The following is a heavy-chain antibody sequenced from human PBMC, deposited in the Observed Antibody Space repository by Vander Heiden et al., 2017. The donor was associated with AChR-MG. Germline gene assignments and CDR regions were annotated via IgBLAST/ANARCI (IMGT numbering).Heavy chain of an antibody. J-gene: IGHJ5*02. CDR1: GFPFSRHP. CDR2: ISYDGTNK. D-gene: IGHD4-17*01. V-gene: IGHV3-30-3*01. CDR3: ARDLLRLLVRPNGDYDES. Sequence: QVQLVESGGGVVQPGRSLRLSCAAPGFPFSRHPLHWGLQSPGKGLEWVAVISYDGTNKFYAVSVKDRFTISRDNSKNTLYLQMNSLRAEDTAVYYCARDLLRLLVRPNGDYDESWGQGTLVTVSS.